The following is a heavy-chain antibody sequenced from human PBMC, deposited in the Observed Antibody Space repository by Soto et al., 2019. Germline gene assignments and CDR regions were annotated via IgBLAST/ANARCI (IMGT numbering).Heavy chain of an antibody. CDR2: IKQDESEK. V-gene: IGHV3-7*03. J-gene: IGHJ4*02. Sequence: PGGSLRLSCATSGFTFSSYWMSWVRQPPGKGLEWVATIKQDESEKYYVDSVKGRFTASRDNAKNSLYLQMNTLRAEDTAVYYCARGDYFDRRFDYWGQGALVTVSS. D-gene: IGHD3-22*01. CDR1: GFTFSSYW. CDR3: ARGDYFDRRFDY.